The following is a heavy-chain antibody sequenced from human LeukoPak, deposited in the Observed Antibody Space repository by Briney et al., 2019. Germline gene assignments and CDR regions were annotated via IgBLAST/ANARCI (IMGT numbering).Heavy chain of an antibody. CDR2: INHSGST. Sequence: PSETLSLTCAVYGGSFSGYYWSWIRQPPGKGLEWIGEINHSGSTNYNPSLKSRVTISVDTSKNQFSLKLSSVTAADTAVYYCARETGPGWYGIDYWGQGTLVTVSS. V-gene: IGHV4-34*01. J-gene: IGHJ4*02. D-gene: IGHD6-19*01. CDR1: GGSFSGYY. CDR3: ARETGPGWYGIDY.